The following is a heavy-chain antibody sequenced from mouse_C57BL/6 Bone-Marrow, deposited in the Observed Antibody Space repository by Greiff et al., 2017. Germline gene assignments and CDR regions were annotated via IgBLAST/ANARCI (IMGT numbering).Heavy chain of an antibody. Sequence: VQLQQSGPELVKPGASVKISCKASGYTFTDYYMNWVKQSPGKSLEWIGDINPNNGGTSYNQKFKGKATLTVDKSSSTAYMELRSLTSEDSAVYYCGYGSSECYFDYWGQGTTLTVSS. D-gene: IGHD1-1*01. CDR3: GYGSSECYFDY. V-gene: IGHV1-26*01. CDR2: INPNNGGT. CDR1: GYTFTDYY. J-gene: IGHJ2*01.